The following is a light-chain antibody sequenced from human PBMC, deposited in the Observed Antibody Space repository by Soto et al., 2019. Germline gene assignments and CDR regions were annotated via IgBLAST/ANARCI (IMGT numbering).Light chain of an antibody. J-gene: IGKJ1*01. V-gene: IGKV1-39*01. CDR3: QQSYSTRRT. CDR1: QSISSY. Sequence: DIQMTQSPSTLSASVGDRVTIPCRASQSISSYLNWYQQKPGKAPKLLIYAASSLQSGVPSRFSGSGSGTDFTLTISSLQPEDFATYYCQQSYSTRRTFGQGSMV. CDR2: AAS.